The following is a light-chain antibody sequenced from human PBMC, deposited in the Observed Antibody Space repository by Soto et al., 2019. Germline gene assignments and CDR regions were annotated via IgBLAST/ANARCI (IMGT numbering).Light chain of an antibody. V-gene: IGLV2-23*02. CDR2: EVN. CDR3: CSSGGSPTYV. Sequence: QSVLTQPASVSGSPGQSITISCTGTSSNVGSYNLVSWYQQHPGKAPKLMIFEVNKRPSGVSNRFSGSKSGNTASLTISGLKDEDEADYYCCSSGGSPTYVFGTGTKLTVL. CDR1: SSNVGSYNL. J-gene: IGLJ1*01.